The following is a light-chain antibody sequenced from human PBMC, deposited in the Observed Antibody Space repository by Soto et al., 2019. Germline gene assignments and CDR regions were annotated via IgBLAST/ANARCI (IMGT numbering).Light chain of an antibody. Sequence: QLVPTQSSSASASLGSSVKLTCTLSSGHSSYIIAWHQQQPGKAPRYLMKREGSGSYNKWSGVPDRFSGSISGADRYLTISNLQFEDEADYYCETWDSNTHTVFGGGTKVTVL. CDR2: REGSGSY. CDR1: SGHSSYI. CDR3: ETWDSNTHTV. V-gene: IGLV4-60*02. J-gene: IGLJ3*02.